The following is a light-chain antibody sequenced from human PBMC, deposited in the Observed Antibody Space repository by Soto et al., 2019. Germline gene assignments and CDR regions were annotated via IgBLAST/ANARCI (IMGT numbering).Light chain of an antibody. Sequence: QSVVTQSSSASASLGSSVKLTCTLTSGHRTYTIAWHQQQPGKAPRFLMKLERSGNYNKGSGIPDRFSGSSSGADRYLTISKLQFEDEADYYCETWDTNTRVFGGGTKLTVL. CDR3: ETWDTNTRV. V-gene: IGLV4-60*02. CDR2: LERSGNY. J-gene: IGLJ3*02. CDR1: SGHRTYT.